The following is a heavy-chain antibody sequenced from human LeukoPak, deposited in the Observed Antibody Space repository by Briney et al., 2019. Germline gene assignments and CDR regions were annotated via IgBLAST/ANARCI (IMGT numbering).Heavy chain of an antibody. J-gene: IGHJ6*02. CDR2: IRCGGSNI. V-gene: IGHV3-33*08. CDR1: GFTFSSYG. Sequence: GGSLRLSCTASGFTFSSYGMHWVRQAPGKGLEWVADIRCGGSNIYYADSVKGRFTISRDNAKNTLYLQMNSLRDEDTAVYYCARGFTSCYYYYGMGVWGQGTTVTVSS. CDR3: ARGFTSCYYYYGMGV.